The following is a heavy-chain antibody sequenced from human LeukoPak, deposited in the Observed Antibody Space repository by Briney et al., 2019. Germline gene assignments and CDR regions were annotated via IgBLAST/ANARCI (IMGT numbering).Heavy chain of an antibody. CDR1: TLRTYX. Sequence: TLRTYXXXWVRQAPGKGLEWVSAISGSAGFTYYADAVRGRFTVSRDISTNTVFLQMDSLRAGDTAVYYCAKEYSGYDFDCWGQGTLVTVSS. CDR2: ISGSAGFT. V-gene: IGHV3-23*01. D-gene: IGHD5-12*01. CDR3: AKEYSGYDFDC. J-gene: IGHJ4*01.